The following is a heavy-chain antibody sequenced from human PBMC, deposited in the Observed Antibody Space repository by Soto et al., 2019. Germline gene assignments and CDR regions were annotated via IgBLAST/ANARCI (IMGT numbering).Heavy chain of an antibody. Sequence: PGGSLRLSCAASGFTFSSYWMSWVRQAPGKGLEWVANIKQDVGEKYYVDSVKGRFTISRDNAKNSVYLQMNSLRGDDTAVYYCVRDYRVTYGYGPFDYWGQGTLVTVSS. CDR3: VRDYRVTYGYGPFDY. CDR1: GFTFSSYW. D-gene: IGHD5-18*01. J-gene: IGHJ4*02. V-gene: IGHV3-7*03. CDR2: IKQDVGEK.